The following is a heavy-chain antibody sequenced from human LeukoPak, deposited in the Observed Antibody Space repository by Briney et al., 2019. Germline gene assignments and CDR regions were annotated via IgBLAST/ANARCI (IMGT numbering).Heavy chain of an antibody. CDR3: ARAPIVGAKLGY. J-gene: IGHJ4*02. V-gene: IGHV4-38-2*02. D-gene: IGHD1-26*01. CDR1: GYSISSGYY. CDR2: IYHSGST. Sequence: SETLSLTCTVSGYSISSGYYWGWIRQPPGKGLEWIGSIYHSGSTYYNPSLKSRVTISVDTSKNQFSLKLSSVTAADTAVYYCARAPIVGAKLGYWGQGTLVTVSS.